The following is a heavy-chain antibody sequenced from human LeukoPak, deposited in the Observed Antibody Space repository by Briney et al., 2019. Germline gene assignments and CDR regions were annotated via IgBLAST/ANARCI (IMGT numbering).Heavy chain of an antibody. J-gene: IGHJ4*02. V-gene: IGHV5-51*01. Sequence: GESLKISCKSSGYSITSYWIGWVRQMPGKGPEWMGIIYPGDSDTRYSPSFQGQVTISADNSTAYLQWSSLKASDTAMYYCARGVGGKQFDFWGQGTLVTVSS. CDR3: ARGVGGKQFDF. D-gene: IGHD3-16*01. CDR1: GYSITSYW. CDR2: IYPGDSDT.